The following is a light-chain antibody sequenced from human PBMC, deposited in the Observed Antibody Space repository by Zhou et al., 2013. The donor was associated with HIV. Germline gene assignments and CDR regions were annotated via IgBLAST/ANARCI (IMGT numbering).Light chain of an antibody. CDR1: QSVARF. J-gene: IGKJ2*01. V-gene: IGKV3-20*01. CDR3: QQYGSSPYT. CDR2: DTS. Sequence: EIVLTQSPATLSLSPGERATLSCRASQSVARFLAWYQQKPGQAPRLLISDTSNRATGIPARFSGSGSGTDFTLTISRLEPEDFAVYYCQQYGSSPYTFGQGTKLEIK.